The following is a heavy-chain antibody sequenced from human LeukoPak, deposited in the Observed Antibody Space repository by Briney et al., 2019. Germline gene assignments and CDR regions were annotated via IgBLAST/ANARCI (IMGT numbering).Heavy chain of an antibody. V-gene: IGHV3-74*01. Sequence: GGPLRLSCAASAFTFNTFWMHWVRQAPGKGLVWVSRINGGGSSADYADSVKGRFTISRDNAKNTLYLQMNSLRAEDTAVYYCARGNYYNMDVWGQGTTVTVSS. CDR2: INGGGSSA. CDR3: ARGNYYNMDV. CDR1: AFTFNTFW. J-gene: IGHJ6*02.